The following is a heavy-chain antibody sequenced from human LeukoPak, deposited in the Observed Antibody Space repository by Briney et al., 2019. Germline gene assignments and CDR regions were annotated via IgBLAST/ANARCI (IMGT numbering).Heavy chain of an antibody. V-gene: IGHV3-23*01. CDR2: ISGSGGST. CDR3: ARGVGIGGYSYGSDFDY. Sequence: PGGSLRLSCAASGFTFSSHAMSWVRQAPGKGLEWVSAISGSGGSTYYADSVKGRFTISRDNSKNSLYLQMNSLRAEDTAVYYCARGVGIGGYSYGSDFDYWGQGTLVTVSS. J-gene: IGHJ4*02. D-gene: IGHD5-18*01. CDR1: GFTFSSHA.